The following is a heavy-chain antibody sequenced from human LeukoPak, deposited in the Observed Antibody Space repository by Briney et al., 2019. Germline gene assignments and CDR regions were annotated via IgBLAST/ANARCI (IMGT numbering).Heavy chain of an antibody. V-gene: IGHV1-2*02. Sequence: ASVKVSCKASGYTFTGYYMHWVRQAPGQGLEWMGWINPNSGGTNYAQKFQGRVTMTRDTSISTAYMELSRLRSDDTAVYYCARDHWSRTSEDYWGQGTLVTVSS. J-gene: IGHJ4*02. CDR1: GYTFTGYY. CDR2: INPNSGGT. CDR3: ARDHWSRTSEDY. D-gene: IGHD2-2*01.